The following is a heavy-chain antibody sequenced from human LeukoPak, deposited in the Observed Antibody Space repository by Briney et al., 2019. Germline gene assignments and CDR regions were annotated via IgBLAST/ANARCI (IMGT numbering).Heavy chain of an antibody. CDR2: IYPGDSDT. CDR3: ARHPPSSVRPFDY. J-gene: IGHJ4*02. CDR1: GYRFTSYW. V-gene: IGHV5-51*01. Sequence: GESLQISCKGSGYRFTSYWIGWVRQMPGKGLEWMGIIYPGDSDTRYSPSFQGQVTISADKSISTAYLQWSSLKASDTAMYYCARHPPSSVRPFDYWGQGTLVTVSS.